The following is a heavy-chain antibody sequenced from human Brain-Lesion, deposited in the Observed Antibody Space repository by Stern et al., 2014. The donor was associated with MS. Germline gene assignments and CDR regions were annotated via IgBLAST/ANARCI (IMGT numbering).Heavy chain of an antibody. D-gene: IGHD5-18*01. CDR3: VRETGGYTYGDTDFFDF. Sequence: QVQLVQSGPGLVKPSQTLSLTCSVSGGSISSGSYYWNWIRQPAGKGLEWIGRIYASGSPTYSPSLKRRVFISGDTSKNQFSLKLSSVTAADAAMYYCVRETGGYTYGDTDFFDFWGQGTLVTVSS. CDR2: IYASGSP. J-gene: IGHJ4*02. CDR1: GGSISSGSYY. V-gene: IGHV4-61*02.